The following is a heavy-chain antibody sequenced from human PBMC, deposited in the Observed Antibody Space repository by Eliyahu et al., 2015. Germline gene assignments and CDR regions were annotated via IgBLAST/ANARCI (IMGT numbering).Heavy chain of an antibody. Sequence: EVQLLESGGGLVQPGGSLRLSCAASGFTFSSYVMNWVRQAPGKGLEWLSGINIGDSTYYADSVKGRFTISRDNSKNTLSLQMNSLRAEDTAVYYCAKGGSTRGDFTHWGQGTLVTVSS. CDR2: INIGDST. J-gene: IGHJ1*01. V-gene: IGHV3-23*01. CDR1: GFTFSSYV. D-gene: IGHD3-10*01. CDR3: AKGGSTRGDFTH.